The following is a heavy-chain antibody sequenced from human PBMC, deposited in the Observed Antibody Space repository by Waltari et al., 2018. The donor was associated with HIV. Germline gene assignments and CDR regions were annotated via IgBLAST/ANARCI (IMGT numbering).Heavy chain of an antibody. CDR2: VKSETYGGTT. D-gene: IGHD2-21*02. Sequence: EVQLVESGGGLVKPGGSLRLSCAASGFTFTNAWMSWVRQAPGKGLEWGGRVKSETYGGTTDYAAPVKGRFTISRDDSKNTLYLQMNSLKTEDTAVYYCTTGDIVVVTDYWGQGTLVTVSS. CDR1: GFTFTNAW. CDR3: TTGDIVVVTDY. J-gene: IGHJ4*02. V-gene: IGHV3-15*01.